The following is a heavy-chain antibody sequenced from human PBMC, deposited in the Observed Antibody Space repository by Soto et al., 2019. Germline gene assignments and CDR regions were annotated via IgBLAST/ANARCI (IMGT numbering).Heavy chain of an antibody. V-gene: IGHV4-59*01. CDR1: GGSISPSY. D-gene: IGHD2-15*01. J-gene: IGHJ4*02. CDR2: IYYTGNT. Sequence: QVRLQESGPGLVEPSETLSLTCTVSGGSISPSYWNWVRQPPGKRLEWIGCIYYTGNTYYNPSLKSRVTISRDTSKNQFSLEVTSVPGAETAMYYCAAGVAHNKVGYWGQGTVVTVSS. CDR3: AAGVAHNKVGY.